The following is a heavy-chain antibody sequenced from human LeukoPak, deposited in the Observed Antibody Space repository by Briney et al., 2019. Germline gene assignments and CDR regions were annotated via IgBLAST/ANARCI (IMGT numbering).Heavy chain of an antibody. D-gene: IGHD3-10*01. CDR1: GGSISSGGYY. CDR3: ASSGSGSYYK. Sequence: SQTLSLTCTVSGGSISSGGYYWSWIRQHPGKGLEWIGYIYYSGSTNYNPSLKSRVTISVDTSKNQFSLKLSSVTAADTAVYYCASSGSGSYYKWGQGTLVTVSS. J-gene: IGHJ4*02. CDR2: IYYSGST. V-gene: IGHV4-31*03.